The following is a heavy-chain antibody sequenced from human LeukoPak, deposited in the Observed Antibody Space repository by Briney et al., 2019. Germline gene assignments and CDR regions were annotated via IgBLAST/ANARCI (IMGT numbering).Heavy chain of an antibody. CDR1: GFTVSSNY. Sequence: GGSLRLSCAASGFTVSSNYMSWVRQAPGKGLEWVSVIYSGGSTYYADSVKGRFTISRDNSKNTLYLQMNSLRAEDTAVYYCAKSDALGALFDYWGQGTLVTVSS. CDR2: IYSGGST. CDR3: AKSDALGALFDY. V-gene: IGHV3-66*01. D-gene: IGHD3-10*01. J-gene: IGHJ4*02.